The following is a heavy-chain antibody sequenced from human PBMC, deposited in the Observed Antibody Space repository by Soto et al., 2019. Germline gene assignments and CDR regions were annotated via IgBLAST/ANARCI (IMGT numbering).Heavy chain of an antibody. J-gene: IGHJ4*02. CDR3: AKVGAIAAADYFCDY. V-gene: IGHV3-30*18. D-gene: IGHD6-13*01. CDR2: IASDGKDK. CDR1: GFTFSNYA. Sequence: QVQLVESGGGVVQPGRSLKLSCAASGFTFSNYAIHWVRQAPGKGLEWVAVIASDGKDKRYADSVTGRFTISRDNSKNTVYLQMNSLRGEDTAVYYCAKVGAIAAADYFCDYWGQGSLVIVSS.